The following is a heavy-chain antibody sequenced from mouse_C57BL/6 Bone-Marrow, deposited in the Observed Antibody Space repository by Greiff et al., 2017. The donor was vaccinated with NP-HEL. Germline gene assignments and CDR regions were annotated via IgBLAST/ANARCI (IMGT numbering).Heavy chain of an antibody. J-gene: IGHJ2*01. CDR2: IRSKSNNYAT. CDR1: GFSFNTYA. CDR3: VRQGYEGYYLDY. Sequence: EVHLVESGGGLVQPKGSLKLSCAASGFSFNTYAMNWVRQAPGKGLEWVARIRSKSNNYATYYADSLKDRFTISRDDSESMLYLQMNNLKTEDTAMYYCVRQGYEGYYLDYGGQGTTLTVSS. D-gene: IGHD2-3*01. V-gene: IGHV10-1*01.